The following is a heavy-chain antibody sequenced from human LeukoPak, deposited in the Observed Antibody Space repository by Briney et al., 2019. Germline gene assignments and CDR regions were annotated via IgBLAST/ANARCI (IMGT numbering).Heavy chain of an antibody. D-gene: IGHD2-2*02. J-gene: IGHJ4*02. CDR3: ARAGYCSSTSCYNPAFDY. CDR1: GGSFSGYY. V-gene: IGHV4-34*01. CDR2: INHSGST. Sequence: SETLSLTCAVYGGSFSGYYWSWIRQPPGKGLEWVGEINHSGSTNYNPSLKSRVTISVDTSKNQFSLKLSSVTAADTAVYYCARAGYCSSTSCYNPAFDYWGQGTLVTVSS.